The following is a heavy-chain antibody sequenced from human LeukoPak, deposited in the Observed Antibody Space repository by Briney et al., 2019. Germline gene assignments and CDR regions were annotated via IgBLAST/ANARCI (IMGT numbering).Heavy chain of an antibody. CDR1: GASISGSGYY. V-gene: IGHV4-39*07. J-gene: IGHJ4*02. CDR2: IYSSGST. D-gene: IGHD6-13*01. Sequence: PSETLSLTCTVSGASISGSGYYWGWIRQPPGKGLEWIGSIYSSGSTYYNPSLKSRVTISVDTSKNQFSLKLSSVTAADTAVYYCARVQSSAAAADFDYWGQGTLVTVSS. CDR3: ARVQSSAAAADFDY.